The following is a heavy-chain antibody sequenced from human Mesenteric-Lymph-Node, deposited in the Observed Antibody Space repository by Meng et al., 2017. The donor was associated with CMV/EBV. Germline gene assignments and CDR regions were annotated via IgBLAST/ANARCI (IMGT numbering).Heavy chain of an antibody. CDR1: AFTFNSYS. Sequence: GGSLRLSCAASAFTFNSYSLTWVRPAPGKGLEWVSYISSSSSPIYYADSVKGRFTISRDNAENSLYLQMNSLRAEDTGVYYCTRANDDFCTSTACYYLDFWGQGTLVTVSS. V-gene: IGHV3-48*04. CDR3: TRANDDFCTSTACYYLDF. CDR2: ISSSSSPI. D-gene: IGHD2-2*01. J-gene: IGHJ4*02.